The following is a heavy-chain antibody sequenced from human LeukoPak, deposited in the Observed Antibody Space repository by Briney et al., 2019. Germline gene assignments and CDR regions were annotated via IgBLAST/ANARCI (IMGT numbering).Heavy chain of an antibody. CDR3: AILTGDAFDV. CDR2: MYYSGST. J-gene: IGHJ3*01. V-gene: IGHV4-59*08. Sequence: PSETLSLTCSVSGDSISSYYWSWIRQPPGKGLEWLGYMYYSGSTNYNPSLKSRLTISVDTSKNQFSLKLSSVTAADTAVYYCAILTGDAFDVWGRGTMVTVSS. D-gene: IGHD7-27*01. CDR1: GDSISSYY.